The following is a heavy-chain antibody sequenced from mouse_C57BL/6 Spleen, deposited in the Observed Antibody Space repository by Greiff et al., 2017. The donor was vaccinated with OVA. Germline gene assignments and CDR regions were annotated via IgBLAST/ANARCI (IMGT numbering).Heavy chain of an antibody. V-gene: IGHV1-50*01. CDR2: IDPSDSYT. CDR3: ARSGITTVVAPFAY. CDR1: GYTFTSYW. D-gene: IGHD1-1*01. J-gene: IGHJ3*01. Sequence: VQLQQPGAELVKPGASVKLSCKASGYTFTSYWMQWVKQRPGQGLEWIGEIDPSDSYTNYNQKFKGKATLTVDTSSSTAYMQLSSLTSEDSAVYYCARSGITTVVAPFAYWGQGTLVTVSA.